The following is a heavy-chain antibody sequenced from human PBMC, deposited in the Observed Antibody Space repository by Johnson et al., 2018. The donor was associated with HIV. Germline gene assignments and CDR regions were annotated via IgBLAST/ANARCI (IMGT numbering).Heavy chain of an antibody. D-gene: IGHD1-26*01. Sequence: QMLLVESGGGVVQPGGSLRLSCVASGFSFIDYAMIWVRQAPGKGLEWVAVISYDGSNKYYADSVKGRFTISRDNSKNTLYLQMNSLRAEDTAVYYCARGVWWELQGDAFEIWGQGTMVTVSS. CDR3: ARGVWWELQGDAFEI. J-gene: IGHJ3*02. CDR2: ISYDGSNK. V-gene: IGHV3-30-3*01. CDR1: GFSFIDYA.